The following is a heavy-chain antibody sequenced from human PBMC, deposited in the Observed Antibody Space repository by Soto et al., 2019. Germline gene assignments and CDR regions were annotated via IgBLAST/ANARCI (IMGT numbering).Heavy chain of an antibody. CDR3: AQDSAPPYSSGWYFAFDI. D-gene: IGHD6-19*01. CDR2: ISWSSGSK. CDR1: GLTFDDYA. J-gene: IGHJ3*02. Sequence: GGSLRLSCAASGLTFDDYAMHWVRQAPGKGLEWGSGISWSSGSKGYADSVKGRFTISRDNAKTSLYLQMNSLRAEDTALYYCAQDSAPPYSSGWYFAFDIWRQGTMVTVSS. V-gene: IGHV3-9*01.